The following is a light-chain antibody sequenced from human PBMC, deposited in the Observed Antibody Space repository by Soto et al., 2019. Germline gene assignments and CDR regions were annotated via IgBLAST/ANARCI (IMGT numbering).Light chain of an antibody. Sequence: QMSQSRPAVSAAXXDIVXITCPASQSSRSWVAWYQQKPGQAPKXXIYDASSLESGVPSRFSGRGAGTDFTLTISSLQPDDFATYYCQQYPRYPWTCGQGTKVDIK. V-gene: IGKV1-5*01. J-gene: IGKJ1*01. CDR1: QSSRSW. CDR2: DAS. CDR3: QQYPRYPWT.